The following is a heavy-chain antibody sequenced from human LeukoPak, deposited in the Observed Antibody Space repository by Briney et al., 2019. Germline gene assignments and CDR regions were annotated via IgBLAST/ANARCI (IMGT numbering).Heavy chain of an antibody. Sequence: ASVRVSCKASGYTFTSDGISWGRGAPGQGLKWMGWISAYNGNTNYAQKLQGRVTMPTDTSTSTAYMELRRLRSADTAVYYCARATYYYGSGSHVHNWFDPWGQGTLVTVSS. V-gene: IGHV1-18*01. CDR1: GYTFTSDG. D-gene: IGHD3-10*01. J-gene: IGHJ5*02. CDR3: ARATYYYGSGSHVHNWFDP. CDR2: ISAYNGNT.